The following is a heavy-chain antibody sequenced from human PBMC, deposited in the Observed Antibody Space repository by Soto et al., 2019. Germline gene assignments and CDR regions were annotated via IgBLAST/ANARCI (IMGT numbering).Heavy chain of an antibody. CDR2: INAGNGNT. J-gene: IGHJ4*02. V-gene: IGHV1-3*01. CDR1: GYTFTSYS. Sequence: XSVKVSCNASGYTFTSYSMHLLRHSPGQRLEWMGWINAGNGNTKYSQKFQGRVTITRDTSASTAYMELSSLRSEDTAVYYCARAPSPLTGYYRDYWGQGTLVTVSS. CDR3: ARAPSPLTGYYRDY. D-gene: IGHD3-9*01.